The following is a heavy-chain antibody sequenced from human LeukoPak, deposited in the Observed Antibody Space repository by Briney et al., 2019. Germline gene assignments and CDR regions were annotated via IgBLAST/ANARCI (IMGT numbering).Heavy chain of an antibody. V-gene: IGHV1-24*01. CDR1: GYTLTELS. CDR3: ATGGGPYGYFYY. CDR2: FDPEGGET. Sequence: ASVKVSCKVSGYTLTELSMHWVRQAPGKGLEWMGGFDPEGGETIYAQKFQGRVTTTEDTSTDTAYMELSSLRSEDTAVYYCATGGGPYGYFYYWGQGTLVTVSS. J-gene: IGHJ4*02. D-gene: IGHD3-10*01.